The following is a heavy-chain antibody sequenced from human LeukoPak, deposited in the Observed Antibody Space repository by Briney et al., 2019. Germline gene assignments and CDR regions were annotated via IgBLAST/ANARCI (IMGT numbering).Heavy chain of an antibody. V-gene: IGHV4-59*01. Sequence: SETLSLTCTVSGGSISSYYWSWIRQPPGKGLEWIGYIYYSGSTNYNPSLKSRVTISVDTSKNQFSLKLSSVTAADTAVYYCARVPTSLTVVTPSLVWFDPWGQGTLVTVSS. CDR3: ARVPTSLTVVTPSLVWFDP. J-gene: IGHJ5*02. CDR1: GGSISSYY. CDR2: IYYSGST. D-gene: IGHD4-23*01.